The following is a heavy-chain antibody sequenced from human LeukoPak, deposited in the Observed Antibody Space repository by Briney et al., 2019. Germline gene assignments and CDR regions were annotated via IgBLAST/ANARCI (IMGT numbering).Heavy chain of an antibody. V-gene: IGHV1-46*01. CDR2: INPSGGST. D-gene: IGHD5-12*01. Sequence: ASVKVSCKASGYTFTSYYMHWVRQAPGQGLEWMGLINPSGGSTNYAQNFQGRVTMTRDTSTSTVYMELSSLRSEDTAVYYCARGVSNSASGLPTRYFDYWGQGTLVTVSS. CDR3: ARGVSNSASGLPTRYFDY. J-gene: IGHJ4*02. CDR1: GYTFTSYY.